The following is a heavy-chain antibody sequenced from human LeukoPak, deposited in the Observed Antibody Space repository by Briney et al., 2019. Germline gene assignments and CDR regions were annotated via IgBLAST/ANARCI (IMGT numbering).Heavy chain of an antibody. CDR3: ARGYSYGYDFHY. CDR2: TYYRSKWYN. J-gene: IGHJ4*02. V-gene: IGHV6-1*01. D-gene: IGHD5-18*01. CDR1: GDSVSSNSAA. Sequence: SQTLSLTCAISGDSVSSNSAAWNWIRQSPSRGLECLGRTYYRSKWYNDYAVSVKSRVTLKPDTSKNQFSLQLNSVTPEDTAVYYCARGYSYGYDFHYWGQGTLVTVSS.